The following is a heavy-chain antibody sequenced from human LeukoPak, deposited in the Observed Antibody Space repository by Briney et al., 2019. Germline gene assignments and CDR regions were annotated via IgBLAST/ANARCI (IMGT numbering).Heavy chain of an antibody. V-gene: IGHV4-34*01. CDR3: ARARRYYYYFDY. D-gene: IGHD3-22*01. J-gene: IGHJ4*02. CDR2: INHSGST. Sequence: SETLSLTCAVYGGSFSGYYWSWIRQPPGKGLEWIGEINHSGSTNYNPSLKSRVTISVDTSKNQFSLKLSSVTAADTAVYYCARARRYYYYFDYWGQGTLVTVSS. CDR1: GGSFSGYY.